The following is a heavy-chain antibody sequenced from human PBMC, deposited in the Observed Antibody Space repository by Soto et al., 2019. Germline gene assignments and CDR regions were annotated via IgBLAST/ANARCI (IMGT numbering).Heavy chain of an antibody. J-gene: IGHJ6*02. V-gene: IGHV4-39*01. CDR2: IYYSGTT. CDR3: GRHPATSETYFYGMDV. Sequence: WGWIRQSPGKGLEWIGSIYYSGTTYYNPSLKSRVTISVDTSKSQFSLRVSSVTAADTAVYYCGRHPATSETYFYGMDVWGQGTTVTVSS.